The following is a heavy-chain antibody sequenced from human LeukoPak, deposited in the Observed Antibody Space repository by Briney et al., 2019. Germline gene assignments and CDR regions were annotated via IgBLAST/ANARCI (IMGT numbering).Heavy chain of an antibody. CDR2: IHPSGST. J-gene: IGHJ4*02. CDR3: AREGSMTARPFVSIDY. D-gene: IGHD6-6*01. V-gene: IGHV4-4*07. Sequence: SETLSLTCTVSGGSISSYYWSWVRQPAGKGLEWIGRIHPSGSTDYDPSLESRVTMSVDTSKNQFSLKLSSVTAADTAVYYCAREGSMTARPFVSIDYWGQGTLVTVSS. CDR1: GGSISSYY.